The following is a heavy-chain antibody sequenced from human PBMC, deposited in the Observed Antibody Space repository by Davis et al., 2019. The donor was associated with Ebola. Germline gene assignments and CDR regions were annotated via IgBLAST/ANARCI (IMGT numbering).Heavy chain of an antibody. CDR1: GFTFSSYW. Sequence: GESLKISCAVSGFTFSSYWMSWVRQAPGKGLEWVANIKQDGSEIHYVDSVKGRFTISRDNTKNSLYLQMNSLRAEDTAVYYCARINDYGGFYYYYGMDVWGQGTTVTVSS. CDR2: IKQDGSEI. CDR3: ARINDYGGFYYYYGMDV. D-gene: IGHD4-23*01. V-gene: IGHV3-7*03. J-gene: IGHJ6*02.